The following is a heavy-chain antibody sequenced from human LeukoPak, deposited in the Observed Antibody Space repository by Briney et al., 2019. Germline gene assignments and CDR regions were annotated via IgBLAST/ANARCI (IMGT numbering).Heavy chain of an antibody. V-gene: IGHV4-34*01. D-gene: IGHD6-13*01. Sequence: SETLSLTCAVYGGSFSGYYWSWIRQPPGKGLEWIGEINHSGSTNYNPSLKSRITISVDTSKNQFSLKLSSVTAADTAVYYCARGSSWYAYDWFDPWGRGTLVTVSS. CDR3: ARGSSWYAYDWFDP. CDR1: GGSFSGYY. CDR2: INHSGST. J-gene: IGHJ5*02.